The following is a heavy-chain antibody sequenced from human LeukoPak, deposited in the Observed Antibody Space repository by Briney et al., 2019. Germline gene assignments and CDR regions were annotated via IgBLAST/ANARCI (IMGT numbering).Heavy chain of an antibody. V-gene: IGHV3-73*01. Sequence: GGSLRLSCAASGFTFSGSAIHWVRQASGKGLEWVGRIRSKADNYATGYAASVKGRFTFSRDDSKNTAYLQMNRLKTEDTAVYYCTRVPTRGSGNDYWGQGTQVTVSS. CDR3: TRVPTRGSGNDY. CDR2: IRSKADNYAT. D-gene: IGHD3-10*01. CDR1: GFTFSGSA. J-gene: IGHJ4*02.